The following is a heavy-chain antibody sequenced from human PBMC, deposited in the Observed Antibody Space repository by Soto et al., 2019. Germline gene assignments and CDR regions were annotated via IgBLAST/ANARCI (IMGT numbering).Heavy chain of an antibody. D-gene: IGHD2-21*01. J-gene: IGHJ6*02. CDR3: AREGVFPNLEGRGWGGYYYYGMDV. Sequence: EVQLVESGGGLVKPGGSLRLSCAASGFTFSSYSMNWVRQAPGKGLEWVSSISSSSSYIYYADSVKGRFTISRDNAKNSLYLQMNSLRAEDTAVYYCAREGVFPNLEGRGWGGYYYYGMDVWGQGTTVTVSS. CDR2: ISSSSSYI. CDR1: GFTFSSYS. V-gene: IGHV3-21*01.